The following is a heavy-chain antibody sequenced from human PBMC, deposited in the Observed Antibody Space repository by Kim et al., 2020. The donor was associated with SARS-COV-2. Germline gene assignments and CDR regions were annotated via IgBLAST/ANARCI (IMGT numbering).Heavy chain of an antibody. Sequence: GGSLRLSCAASGFTFSSYGMHWVRQAPGKGLEWVAVISYDGSNKYYADSVKGRFTISRDNSKNTLYLQMNSLRAEDTAVYYCAKSGVRGYSYGPPDYWGQGTLVTVSS. V-gene: IGHV3-30*18. D-gene: IGHD5-18*01. J-gene: IGHJ4*02. CDR1: GFTFSSYG. CDR2: ISYDGSNK. CDR3: AKSGVRGYSYGPPDY.